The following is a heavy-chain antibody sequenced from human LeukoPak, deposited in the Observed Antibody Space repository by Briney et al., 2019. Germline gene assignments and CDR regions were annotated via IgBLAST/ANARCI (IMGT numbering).Heavy chain of an antibody. CDR3: ATAGNYRFDY. CDR1: GFTFDDYV. V-gene: IGHV3-20*04. CDR2: INWSGETT. Sequence: PGGSLRLSCAASGFTFDDYVMSWVRQAPGKGLEWVSGINWSGETTGYADSVKGRFTISRDNAKNTLYLQMNSLRAEDTAVYYCATAGNYRFDYWGQGTLVTVSS. D-gene: IGHD1-7*01. J-gene: IGHJ4*02.